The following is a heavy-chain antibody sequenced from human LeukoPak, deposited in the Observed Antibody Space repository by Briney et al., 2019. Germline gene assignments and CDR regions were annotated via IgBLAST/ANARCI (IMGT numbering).Heavy chain of an antibody. V-gene: IGHV3-23*01. CDR2: ISGSGGST. CDR3: AKGRRNGYYSFSYFDY. CDR1: GFTFSSYA. J-gene: IGHJ4*02. Sequence: GGSLRLSCAASGFTFSSYAMSWVRQAPGKGLEWVSAISGSGGSTYYADSVKGRFTISGDNSKNTLYLQMNSLRAEDTAVYYCAKGRRNGYYSFSYFDYWGQGTLVTVSS. D-gene: IGHD3-22*01.